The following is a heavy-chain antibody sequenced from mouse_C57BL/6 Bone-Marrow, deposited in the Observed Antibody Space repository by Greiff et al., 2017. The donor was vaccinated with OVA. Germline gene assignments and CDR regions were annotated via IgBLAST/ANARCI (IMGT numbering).Heavy chain of an antibody. CDR1: GYTFTSYW. J-gene: IGHJ4*01. V-gene: IGHV1-69*01. CDR2: IDPSDSYT. Sequence: QVQLKQPGAELVMPGASVKLSCKASGYTFTSYWMHWVKQRPGQGLEWIGEIDPSDSYTTSNQKFKGKSTLTVDKSSSTAYMQLSSLTSEDSAVYYCAKEGSSDAMDYWGQGTSVTVSS. CDR3: AKEGSSDAMDY. D-gene: IGHD1-1*01.